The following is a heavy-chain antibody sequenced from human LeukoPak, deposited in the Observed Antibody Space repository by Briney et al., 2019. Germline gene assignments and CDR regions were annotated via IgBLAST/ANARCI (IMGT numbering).Heavy chain of an antibody. CDR1: GFTFSTYA. CDR2: ISASGGST. CDR3: AKDLLRKEYYFDY. Sequence: GGSLRLSCAASGFTFSTYATSWVRQAPGKGLEWVSVISASGGSTYYADSVKGRFTISRDNSKNTLYLQMNSLRAEDTAVYYCAKDLLRKEYYFDYWGQGTLVTVSS. D-gene: IGHD3-10*01. J-gene: IGHJ4*02. V-gene: IGHV3-23*01.